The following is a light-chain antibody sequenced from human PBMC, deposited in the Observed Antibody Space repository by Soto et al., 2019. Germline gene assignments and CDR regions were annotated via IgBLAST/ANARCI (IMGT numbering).Light chain of an antibody. V-gene: IGKV1-5*01. J-gene: IGKJ1*01. CDR3: QQYYRYSRT. CDR2: DAS. Sequence: DIQMTQSPSTLSASVGDRVTITCRASQSISSWLAWYQQKPGKAPKVLIYDASSLKSGVPSRFSGSGSGTEFTLTISSLQPDDLATYYCQQYYRYSRTFGQGTKVEIK. CDR1: QSISSW.